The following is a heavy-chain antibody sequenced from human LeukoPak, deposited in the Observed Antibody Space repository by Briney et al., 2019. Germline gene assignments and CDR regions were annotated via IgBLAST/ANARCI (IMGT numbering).Heavy chain of an antibody. V-gene: IGHV3-30-3*01. D-gene: IGHD2-15*01. CDR2: ISYDGSNK. CDR1: GFTFSSYA. J-gene: IGHJ4*02. Sequence: GGSLRLSCAASGFTFSSYAMHWVRQAPGKGLEWVAVISYDGSNKYYADSVKGRFTTSRDNSKNTLYLQMNSLRAEDTAVYYCARDHGSVVVNYWGQGTLVTVSS. CDR3: ARDHGSVVVNY.